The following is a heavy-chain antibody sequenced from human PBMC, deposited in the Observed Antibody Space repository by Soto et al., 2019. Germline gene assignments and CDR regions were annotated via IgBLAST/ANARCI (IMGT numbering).Heavy chain of an antibody. J-gene: IGHJ6*03. Sequence: SETLSLTCTVSGGSISSYYWSWIRQPPGKGLEWIGYIYYSGSTNYNPSLKSRVTISVDTSKNQFSLKLSSVTAADTAVYYCARSPPGQYQPLIESYMDVWGKGTTVTLSS. D-gene: IGHD2-2*01. CDR2: IYYSGST. V-gene: IGHV4-59*01. CDR3: ARSPPGQYQPLIESYMDV. CDR1: GGSISSYY.